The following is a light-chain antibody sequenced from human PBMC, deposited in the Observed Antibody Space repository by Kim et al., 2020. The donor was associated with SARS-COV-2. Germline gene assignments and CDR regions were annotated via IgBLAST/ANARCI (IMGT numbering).Light chain of an antibody. CDR3: QQANRFPWT. J-gene: IGKJ1*01. CDR2: AAS. Sequence: ESVGDRVTITCRASQGVGTYLAWYQQKPGKAPNLLISAASSLQSGVPSRFSGSGSGTDFTLTISSLQPEDFATYYCQQANRFPWTFGQGTKVDIK. V-gene: IGKV1-12*01. CDR1: QGVGTY.